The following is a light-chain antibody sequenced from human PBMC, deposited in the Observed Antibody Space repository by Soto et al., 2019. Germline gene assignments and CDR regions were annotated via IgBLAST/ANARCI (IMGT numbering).Light chain of an antibody. V-gene: IGKV3-20*01. CDR3: QQYGSRPLR. J-gene: IGKJ4*01. CDR2: GAS. Sequence: EIVLTQSPGTLSLSPGERATLSCRASQSVSSSYLAWYQQKPGQAPRLLIYGASSRATGIPDRFNGSGSGTDFPLTISRLKPEDFAVYYCQQYGSRPLRFGGGTKVEIK. CDR1: QSVSSSY.